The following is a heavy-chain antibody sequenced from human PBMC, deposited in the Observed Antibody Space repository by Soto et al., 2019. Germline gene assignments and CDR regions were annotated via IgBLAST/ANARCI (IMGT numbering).Heavy chain of an antibody. CDR2: IYWDDDK. Sequence: SGPTLVNPTQTLTLTCTFSGFSLSTSGVGVGWIRQPPGKALEWLALIYWDDDKRYSPSLKSRLTITKDTSKNQVVLTMTNMDPVDTATYYCALYGFWSGQRAPLVDYWGQGALVTVSS. CDR1: GFSLSTSGVG. V-gene: IGHV2-5*02. CDR3: ALYGFWSGQRAPLVDY. J-gene: IGHJ4*02. D-gene: IGHD3-3*01.